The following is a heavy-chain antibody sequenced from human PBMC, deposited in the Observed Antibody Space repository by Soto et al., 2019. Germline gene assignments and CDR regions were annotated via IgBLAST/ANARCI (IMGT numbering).Heavy chain of an antibody. D-gene: IGHD5-12*01. J-gene: IGHJ4*02. CDR1: GGSLSGYY. V-gene: IGHV4-34*11. Sequence: PSDTLSLTCAVYGGSLSGYYWSWIRQPPGKGLGWIGYIYYSGSTNYNPSLKTRGTISVDTSKNHFSRNLSSVTAADMAVYYCAREESYSAYNFAHGLQLWSFDFWGPGAPVTVSS. CDR3: AREESYSAYNFAHGLQLWSFDF. CDR2: IYYSGST.